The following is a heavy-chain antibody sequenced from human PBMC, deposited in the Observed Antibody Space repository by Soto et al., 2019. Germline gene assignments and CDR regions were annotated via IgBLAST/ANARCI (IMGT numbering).Heavy chain of an antibody. Sequence: EVQLVESGGGLVQPGGSLRLSCAVSGFTFSNYWMHWVRQAPGKGLVWVSRLKSDGSGTMYADSVKGRLTISRDNXXXXXXXXXXXXXXXXXXXXXXXXXXXXXXXXXGYLGRHWGQGTLVTVSS. D-gene: IGHD5-18*01. CDR1: GFTFSNYW. J-gene: IGHJ4*02. CDR3: XXXXXXXXXXXGYLGRH. V-gene: IGHV3-74*03. CDR2: LKSDGSGT.